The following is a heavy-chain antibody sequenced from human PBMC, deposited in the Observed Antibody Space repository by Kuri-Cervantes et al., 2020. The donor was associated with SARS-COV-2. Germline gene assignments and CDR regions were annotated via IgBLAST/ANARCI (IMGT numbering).Heavy chain of an antibody. CDR2: ITAEGADT. CDR3: VKCSAASHPCYLDY. CDR1: GFTFSSFA. V-gene: IGHV3-23*01. D-gene: IGHD3-10*02. Sequence: GGSLRLSCAGSGFTFSSFAMAWVRQAPGKGLEWISDITAEGADTYFADSVKGRFTVSRDNSKYSLTLQMSSLRAEDTAIYYCVKCSAASHPCYLDYWGQGTLVTVSS. J-gene: IGHJ4*03.